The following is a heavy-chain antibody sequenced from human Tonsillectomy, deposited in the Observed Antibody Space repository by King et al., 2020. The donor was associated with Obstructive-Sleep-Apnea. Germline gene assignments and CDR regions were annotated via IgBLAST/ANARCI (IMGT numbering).Heavy chain of an antibody. D-gene: IGHD3-10*01. CDR2: IRYDGSSK. J-gene: IGHJ6*02. CDR3: AKGLLWFGELDV. V-gene: IGHV3-30*02. Sequence: HVQLVESGGGVVQPGGSLRLSCAASGFTFSSYDMHWVRQAPGKGLEWVAFIRYDGSSKYYADSAKGRFSISRDNSKNTLYLQMNSLRSEDTAVYYCAKGLLWFGELDVRGQGTTVTVSS. CDR1: GFTFSSYD.